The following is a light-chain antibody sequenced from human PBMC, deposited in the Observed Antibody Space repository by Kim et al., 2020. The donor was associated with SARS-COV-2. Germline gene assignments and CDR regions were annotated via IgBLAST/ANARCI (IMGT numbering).Light chain of an antibody. V-gene: IGLV1-44*01. CDR1: SSNIGTNT. Sequence: GQRVTISCSGSSSNIGTNTVNWYQQLPGTAPKLLIYRSNQRSSGVPDRFSGSESGTSASLAISGLQSEDEADYYCAAWDDSLNGGVFGGGTKLTVL. J-gene: IGLJ2*01. CDR2: RSN. CDR3: AAWDDSLNGGV.